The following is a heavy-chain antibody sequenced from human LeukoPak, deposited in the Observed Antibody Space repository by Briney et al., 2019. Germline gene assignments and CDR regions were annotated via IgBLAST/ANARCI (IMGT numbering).Heavy chain of an antibody. CDR2: ISDGGSTT. CDR3: AKSEENYYFYGMDV. Sequence: GGSLRLSCAASGFTFSSYWMHWVRQAPGKGLVWVSRISDGGSTTTYADSVKGRFTISRDNAKNTLYLQMNSLRAEDTAVYYCAKSEENYYFYGMDVWGQGTTVTVSS. CDR1: GFTFSSYW. J-gene: IGHJ6*02. V-gene: IGHV3-74*01.